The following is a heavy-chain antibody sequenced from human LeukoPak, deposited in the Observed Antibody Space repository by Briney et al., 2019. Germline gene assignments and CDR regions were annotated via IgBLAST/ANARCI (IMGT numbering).Heavy chain of an antibody. J-gene: IGHJ4*02. CDR2: ISSSGSTI. CDR3: ARATVVSPNY. V-gene: IGHV3-48*04. Sequence: PGGSLRLSCAASGFTFSSYAMSWVRQAPGKGLEWVSYISSSGSTIYYADSVKGRFTISRDNAKNSLYLQMNSLRAEDTAVYYCARATVVSPNYWGQGTLVTVSS. CDR1: GFTFSSYA. D-gene: IGHD4-23*01.